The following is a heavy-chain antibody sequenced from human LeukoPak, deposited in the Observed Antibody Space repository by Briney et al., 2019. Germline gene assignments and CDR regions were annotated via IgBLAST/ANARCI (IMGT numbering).Heavy chain of an antibody. V-gene: IGHV1-69*01. Sequence: SSVKVSCKASGGTFSSYAISWVRQAPGQGLEWMGGIIPIFGTANYAQKFQGRVTITADVSTSTAYMELSSLRSEDTAVYYCATNTYDFWSGYRDYFDYWGQGTLVTVSS. CDR3: ATNTYDFWSGYRDYFDY. J-gene: IGHJ4*02. CDR2: IIPIFGTA. CDR1: GGTFSSYA. D-gene: IGHD3-3*01.